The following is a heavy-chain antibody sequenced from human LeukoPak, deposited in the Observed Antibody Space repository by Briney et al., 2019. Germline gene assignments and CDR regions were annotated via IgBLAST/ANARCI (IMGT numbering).Heavy chain of an antibody. D-gene: IGHD2-2*01. J-gene: IGHJ5*02. CDR3: ARDPGIVVVPAAIARFDP. Sequence: ASVKVSCKASGYTFTGYYMHWVRQAPGQGLEWMGWISAYNGNTNYAQKLQGRVTMTTDTSTSTAYMELRSLRSDDTAVYYCARDPGIVVVPAAIARFDPWGQGTLVTVSS. CDR2: ISAYNGNT. V-gene: IGHV1-18*04. CDR1: GYTFTGYY.